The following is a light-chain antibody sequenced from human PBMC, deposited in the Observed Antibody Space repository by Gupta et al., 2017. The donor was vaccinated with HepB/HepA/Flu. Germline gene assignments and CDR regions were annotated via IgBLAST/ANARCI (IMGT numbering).Light chain of an antibody. V-gene: IGLV3-9*01. CDR2: RDS. CDR3: QVWDITTAHVV. CDR1: NIGSKN. Sequence: YELTQPLSVSVALGQTARITFGGNNIGSKNVHWYQQKPGQAPVLVIYRDSNRPSEIPERFSGSNSGNTATLTISRAQAGDEADYYCQVWDITTAHVVFGGGTNLTVL. J-gene: IGLJ2*01.